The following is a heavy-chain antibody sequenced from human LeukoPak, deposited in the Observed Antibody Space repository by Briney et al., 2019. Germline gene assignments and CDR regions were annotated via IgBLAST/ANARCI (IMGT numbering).Heavy chain of an antibody. J-gene: IGHJ5*02. CDR2: INPNSGGT. CDR3: ARGSRIAAAGPLSDP. Sequence: ASVKVSCKASGYTFTGYYMHWVRQAPGQGLEWMGWINPNSGGTNYAQKFQGRVTMTRDTSISTACMELSRLRSDDTAVYYCARGSRIAAAGPLSDPWGQGTLVTVSS. D-gene: IGHD6-13*01. V-gene: IGHV1-2*02. CDR1: GYTFTGYY.